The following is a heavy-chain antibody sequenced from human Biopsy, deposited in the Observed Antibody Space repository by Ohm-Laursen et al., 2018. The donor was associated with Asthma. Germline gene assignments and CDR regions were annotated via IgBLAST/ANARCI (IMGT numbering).Heavy chain of an antibody. J-gene: IGHJ6*02. CDR2: IYSGGTS. CDR3: ARDTYGGNAAYYYGMDV. Sequence: SLRLSCAASGFTVSRDHMFWVRQAPGKGLEWVSVIYSGGTSDTADSVRGRFTISRDFYKNTLYLQMDSLRAEDTAVYYCARDTYGGNAAYYYGMDVWGQGTTVTVSS. V-gene: IGHV3-53*01. D-gene: IGHD4-23*01. CDR1: GFTVSRDH.